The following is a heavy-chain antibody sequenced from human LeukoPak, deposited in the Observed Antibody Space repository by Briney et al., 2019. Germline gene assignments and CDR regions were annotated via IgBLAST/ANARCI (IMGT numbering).Heavy chain of an antibody. J-gene: IGHJ4*02. Sequence: SVKVSCKASGGTFSSYAINWVRQAPGQGLEWMGRIIPIFGTANYAQKFQGRVTITADKSTSTAYMELSSLRSEDTAVYYCARALGDYETSVFQAYWGQGTLVTVSS. CDR2: IIPIFGTA. V-gene: IGHV1-69*06. D-gene: IGHD3-16*01. CDR1: GGTFSSYA. CDR3: ARALGDYETSVFQAY.